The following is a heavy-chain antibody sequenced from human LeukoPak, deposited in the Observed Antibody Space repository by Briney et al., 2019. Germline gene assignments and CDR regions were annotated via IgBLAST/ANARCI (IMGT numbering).Heavy chain of an antibody. CDR1: GFTFSNYW. J-gene: IGHJ4*02. Sequence: GGSLRLSCVASGFTFSNYWIHWVRQAPEKGLVWVSRINGDGSSTNYADSVKGRFTISRDNAKNTVYLQMNSLRVEDTAVYYCARCDSPRTGCPFDYWGQGTLVTVSS. CDR3: ARCDSPRTGCPFDY. V-gene: IGHV3-74*01. D-gene: IGHD2-2*01. CDR2: INGDGSST.